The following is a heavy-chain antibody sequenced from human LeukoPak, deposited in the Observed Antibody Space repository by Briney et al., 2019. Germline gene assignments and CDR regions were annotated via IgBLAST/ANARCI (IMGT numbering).Heavy chain of an antibody. V-gene: IGHV4-31*03. CDR3: ARAAYYDSSGYYLDAFDI. CDR2: IYYSGST. J-gene: IGHJ3*02. D-gene: IGHD3-22*01. CDR1: GGSISSGGYY. Sequence: PSETLSLTCTVSGGSISSGGYYWSWIRQHPGKGLEWIGYIYYSGSTYYNPSLKSRVTISVDTSKNQFSLKLSSVTAAATAVYYCARAAYYDSSGYYLDAFDIWGQGTMVTVSS.